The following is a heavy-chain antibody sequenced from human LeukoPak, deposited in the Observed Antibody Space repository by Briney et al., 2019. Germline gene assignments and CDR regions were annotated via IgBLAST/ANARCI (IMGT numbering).Heavy chain of an antibody. CDR1: GGTFSSYA. V-gene: IGHV1-69*04. CDR3: ASRDYGSGSYYNERYGMDV. D-gene: IGHD3-10*01. J-gene: IGHJ6*02. CDR2: IIPILGIA. Sequence: KVSCKASGGTFSSYAISWVRQAPGQGLEWMGRIIPILGIANYAQKFQGRVTNTADKSTSTAYMELSSLRSEDTAVYYCASRDYGSGSYYNERYGMDVWGQGTTVTVSS.